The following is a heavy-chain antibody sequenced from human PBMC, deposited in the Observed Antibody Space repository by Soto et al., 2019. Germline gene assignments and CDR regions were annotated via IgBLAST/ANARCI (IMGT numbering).Heavy chain of an antibody. CDR3: AKDLYGDYDSPTCDY. CDR2: ISGSGGST. J-gene: IGHJ4*02. CDR1: GFTFSSYA. D-gene: IGHD4-17*01. Sequence: EVQLLESGGGLVQPGGSLRLSCAASGFTFSSYAMSWVRQAPGKGLEWVSAISGSGGSTYYADSVKGRFTISRDNSKNTLYLQVNSVRDEDTAVYYCAKDLYGDYDSPTCDYWGQGTLVTVLS. V-gene: IGHV3-23*01.